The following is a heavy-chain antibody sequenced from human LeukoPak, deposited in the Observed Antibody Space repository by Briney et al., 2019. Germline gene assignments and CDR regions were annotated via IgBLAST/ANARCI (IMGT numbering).Heavy chain of an antibody. V-gene: IGHV3-23*01. Sequence: GGSLRLSCKASGFSFSNYYMNWVRQAPGKGLEWVSAISGSGGSTYYADSVKGRFTISRDNSKNTLYLQMNSLRAEDTAVYYCAKVVEGVGYYYGSGSLYAFDIWGQGTMVTVSS. D-gene: IGHD3-10*01. CDR1: GFSFSNYY. CDR2: ISGSGGST. CDR3: AKVVEGVGYYYGSGSLYAFDI. J-gene: IGHJ3*02.